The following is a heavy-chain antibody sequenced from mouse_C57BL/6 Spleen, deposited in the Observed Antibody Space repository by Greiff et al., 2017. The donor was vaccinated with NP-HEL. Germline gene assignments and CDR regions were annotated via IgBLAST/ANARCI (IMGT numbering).Heavy chain of an antibody. Sequence: EVKLQESGPGLVKPSQSLSLTCSVTGYSITSGYYWNWIRQFPGNKLEWMGYISYDGSNNYNPSLKNRISITRDTSENQFFLKLNSVTTEDTATYYCASLLKSYAMDYWGQGTSVTVSS. J-gene: IGHJ4*01. CDR2: ISYDGSN. CDR3: ASLLKSYAMDY. V-gene: IGHV3-6*01. CDR1: GYSITSGYY.